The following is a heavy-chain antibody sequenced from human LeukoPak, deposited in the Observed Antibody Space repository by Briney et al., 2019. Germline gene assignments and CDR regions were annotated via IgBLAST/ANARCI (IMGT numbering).Heavy chain of an antibody. CDR1: GYSFTSYW. Sequence: GKPLKISCKGSGYSFTSYWIAWVRQMPGKGLEWMGIIYPGDSDPRSSPSFQGQVTISPHNSISTAYLQGSSLKASDTAMYYCATHRVSSIAARPADYWGQGTLVTVSS. V-gene: IGHV5-51*01. CDR3: ATHRVSSIAARPADY. J-gene: IGHJ4*02. D-gene: IGHD6-6*01. CDR2: IYPGDSDP.